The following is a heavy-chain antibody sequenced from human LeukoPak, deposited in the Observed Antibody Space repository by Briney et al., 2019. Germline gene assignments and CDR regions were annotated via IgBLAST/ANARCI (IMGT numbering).Heavy chain of an antibody. Sequence: SETLSLTCTVSGGSISSYYWSWIRQPPGKGLEWIGYIYYSGSTNYNPSLKSRVTISVDTSKNQFSLKLSSVTAADTAVYYCAREIGGDAHFDYWGQGTLVTVSP. D-gene: IGHD3-16*01. CDR2: IYYSGST. CDR1: GGSISSYY. J-gene: IGHJ4*02. CDR3: AREIGGDAHFDY. V-gene: IGHV4-59*01.